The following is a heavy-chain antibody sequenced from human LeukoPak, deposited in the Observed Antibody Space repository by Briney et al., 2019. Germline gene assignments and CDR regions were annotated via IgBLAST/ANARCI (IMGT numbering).Heavy chain of an antibody. Sequence: GASVKVSCKASGGTFSSYAISWVRQAPGQGLGWMGRIIPILGIVNYAQKFQGRVTITADKSTSTAYMELSSLRSEDTAVYYCASSLVATGYYDYYYGMDVWGQGTTVTVSS. V-gene: IGHV1-69*04. CDR2: IIPILGIV. CDR3: ASSLVATGYYDYYYGMDV. D-gene: IGHD3-9*01. J-gene: IGHJ6*02. CDR1: GGTFSSYA.